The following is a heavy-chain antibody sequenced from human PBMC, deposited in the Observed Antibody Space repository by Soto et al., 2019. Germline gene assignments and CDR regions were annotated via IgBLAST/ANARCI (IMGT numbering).Heavy chain of an antibody. V-gene: IGHV1-18*04. CDR3: ARGGMTTVTKFDY. Sequence: QVQLVQSGAEVKKPGASVKVSCKASGYTFTSYGISWVRQAPGQGLEWMGWISAYNGNTKYSQKFQGRVTITRDTSASTAYMELSSLRSEDTAVYYCARGGMTTVTKFDYWGQGTLVTVSS. CDR2: ISAYNGNT. D-gene: IGHD4-17*01. CDR1: GYTFTSYG. J-gene: IGHJ4*02.